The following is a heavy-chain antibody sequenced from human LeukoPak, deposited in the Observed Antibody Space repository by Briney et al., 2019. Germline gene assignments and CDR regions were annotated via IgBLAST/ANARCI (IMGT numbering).Heavy chain of an antibody. CDR3: ARGYSRAAFDI. V-gene: IGHV3-48*01. J-gene: IGHJ3*02. CDR2: ISSTGGTI. D-gene: IGHD2-15*01. CDR1: GFTFSNYL. Sequence: PGGSLRLSCVRSGFTFSNYLMNWVRQAPGKGLEWVSFISSTGGTIYYADAVKGRFTVSRDNAKNSLLLQMNSLRAEDTALYYCARGYSRAAFDIWGQGTMVTVSS.